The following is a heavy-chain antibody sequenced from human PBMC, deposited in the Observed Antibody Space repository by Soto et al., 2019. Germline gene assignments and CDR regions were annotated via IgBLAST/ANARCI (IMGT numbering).Heavy chain of an antibody. Sequence: HPGGSLRLSCTASGFIVSDTYVNWVRQAPGKGLEWVSVISNRGDTHYADSVRGRFSLSRDISDNTLHLQMNNLRVEDTAVYYCAIEPRYCRGGSCSITGDAYDIWGQGTMVTVSS. J-gene: IGHJ3*02. CDR2: ISNRGDT. CDR3: AIEPRYCRGGSCSITGDAYDI. V-gene: IGHV3-66*01. CDR1: GFIVSDTY. D-gene: IGHD2-15*01.